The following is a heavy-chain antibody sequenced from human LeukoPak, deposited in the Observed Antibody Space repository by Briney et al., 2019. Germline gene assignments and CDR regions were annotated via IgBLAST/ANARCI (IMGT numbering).Heavy chain of an antibody. CDR3: AKDVKQLVLGWFDP. J-gene: IGHJ5*02. D-gene: IGHD6-6*01. CDR2: ISGSGGST. V-gene: IGHV3-23*01. CDR1: GFTFSSYA. Sequence: GGSLRLSCAASGFTFSSYAMSWVRQAPGKGLEWVSAISGSGGSTYYADSVKGRFTISRDNPKNTLYLQMNSLRAEDTAVYYCAKDVKQLVLGWFDPWGQGTLVTVSS.